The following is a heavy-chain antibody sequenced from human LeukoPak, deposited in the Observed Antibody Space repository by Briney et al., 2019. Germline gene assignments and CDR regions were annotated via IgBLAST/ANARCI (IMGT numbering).Heavy chain of an antibody. CDR3: AKGYSSSWYGDY. J-gene: IGHJ4*02. CDR2: ISGDGGST. CDR1: GFTFDDYA. Sequence: PGGSLRLSCAASGFTFDDYAMHWVRQASGKGLEWVSLISGDGGSTYYADSVKGRFTISRDNSKNSLYLQMNSLRTEDTALYYCAKGYSSSWYGDYWGQGTLVTVSS. D-gene: IGHD6-13*01. V-gene: IGHV3-43*02.